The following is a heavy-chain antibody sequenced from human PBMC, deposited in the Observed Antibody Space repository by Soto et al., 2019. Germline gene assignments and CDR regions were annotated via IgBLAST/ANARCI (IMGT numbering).Heavy chain of an antibody. J-gene: IGHJ4*02. CDR1: GGSIRSYY. D-gene: IGHD4-17*01. V-gene: IGHV4-59*01. CDR3: TRVGGYYGDYPNFDY. CDR2: IYYSGST. Sequence: SETLSLTCTVYGGSIRSYYWSWIRQPPGKGLEWIGNIYYSGSTNYNPSRKSRVTMSVDMSKNQVSLRLSSVTAADTAVYYCTRVGGYYGDYPNFDYWGQGALVTVSS.